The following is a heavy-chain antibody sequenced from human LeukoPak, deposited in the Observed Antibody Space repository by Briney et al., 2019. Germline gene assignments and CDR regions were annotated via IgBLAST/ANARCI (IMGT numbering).Heavy chain of an antibody. CDR1: GFTFSSYA. V-gene: IGHV3-23*01. J-gene: IGHJ4*02. CDR2: INGFGGST. CDR3: AKRDYSDSSGYASLFDH. D-gene: IGHD3-22*01. Sequence: PGGSLRLSCAASGFTFSSYAMAWVRQAPGKGLQWVPGINGFGGSTYYADSVKGRFTISRDNSKNTLYLQMNSLRVEDTAVYYCAKRDYSDSSGYASLFDHWGQGSQVTVSS.